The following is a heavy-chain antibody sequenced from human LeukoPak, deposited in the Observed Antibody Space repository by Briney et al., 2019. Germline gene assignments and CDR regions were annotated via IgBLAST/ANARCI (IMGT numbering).Heavy chain of an antibody. CDR3: ARAAVDTAMVHFDY. D-gene: IGHD5-18*01. V-gene: IGHV4-61*02. CDR1: GGSISSGSYY. CDR2: IYTSGST. Sequence: SETLSLTCTVSGGSISSGSYYWSWIRQPAGKGLEWIGRIYTSGSTNYNPSLKSRVTISVDTSKNQFSLKLSSVTAADTAVYYCARAAVDTAMVHFDYWGQGTLVTVSS. J-gene: IGHJ4*02.